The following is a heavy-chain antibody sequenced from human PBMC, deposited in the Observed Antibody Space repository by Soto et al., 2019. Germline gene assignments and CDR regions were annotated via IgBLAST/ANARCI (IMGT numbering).Heavy chain of an antibody. D-gene: IGHD4-17*01. V-gene: IGHV3-23*01. CDR2: MSERSGPP. Sequence: LRLSCAASGFNFRKFAMSWVRQAPGKGLEWVSGMSERSGPPLYADSVKGRFTISRDNSKSTLYLEMNNLRPEDTAVYYCAKDQDNTDYYWIFDLWGRGTPVTVSS. CDR1: GFNFRKFA. J-gene: IGHJ2*01. CDR3: AKDQDNTDYYWIFDL.